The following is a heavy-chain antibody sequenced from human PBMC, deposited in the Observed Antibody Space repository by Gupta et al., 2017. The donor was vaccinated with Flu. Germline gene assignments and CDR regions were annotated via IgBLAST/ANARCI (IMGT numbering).Heavy chain of an antibody. CDR2: ISSSSSYI. V-gene: IGHV3-21*01. D-gene: IGHD1-20*01. J-gene: IGHJ4*02. CDR3: ARDRGDNWYDLCPRGD. Sequence: PGKGLEWVQAISSSSSYIDYEDSVKGGFTISRDNAKNTQYLQMKSLRAEDTAVYYCARDRGDNWYDLCPRGDWGQGTLVTVSS.